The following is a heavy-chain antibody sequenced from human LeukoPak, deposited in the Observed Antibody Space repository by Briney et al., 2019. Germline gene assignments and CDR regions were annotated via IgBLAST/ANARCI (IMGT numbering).Heavy chain of an antibody. Sequence: GGSLRLSCATSGFIFSNYAMSWVRQAPGKGLEWVSVVNCSGHTTYYADAVKGRFTISRDNSKSQMYVQMNSLRAEDTAVYFCANWREGVGLDFESWGQGTLVTVS. CDR2: VNCSGHTT. J-gene: IGHJ4*02. CDR3: ANWREGVGLDFES. D-gene: IGHD3-3*01. V-gene: IGHV3-23*01. CDR1: GFIFSNYA.